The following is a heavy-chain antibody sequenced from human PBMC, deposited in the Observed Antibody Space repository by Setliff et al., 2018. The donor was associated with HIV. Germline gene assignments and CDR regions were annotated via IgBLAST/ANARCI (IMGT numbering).Heavy chain of an antibody. CDR1: GFTFSNFA. V-gene: IGHV3-23*01. D-gene: IGHD6-13*01. J-gene: IGHJ1*01. Sequence: GGSLRLSCAASGFTFSNFAMSWVRLTPGKGLEWVSGITDSGSTTYYDDSVKGRFTISRDNAKNSLFLQMNSLGAEDTAVYYCARDSYTSPDYWGQGTLVTVSS. CDR3: ARDSYTSPDY. CDR2: ITDSGSTT.